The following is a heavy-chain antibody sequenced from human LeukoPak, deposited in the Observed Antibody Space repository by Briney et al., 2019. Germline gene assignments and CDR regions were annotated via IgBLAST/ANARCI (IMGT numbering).Heavy chain of an antibody. CDR2: IKQDESEI. CDR1: GFTLSSHW. Sequence: GSLRLSCVASGFTLSSHWMHWARQAPGKGLEWVANIKQDESEIYYVDSVKGRFTISRDNAENSLYLQMSNLRAEDTAVYFCARGGGLDVWGQGATVTVSS. V-gene: IGHV3-7*03. J-gene: IGHJ6*02. CDR3: ARGGGLDV. D-gene: IGHD3-16*01.